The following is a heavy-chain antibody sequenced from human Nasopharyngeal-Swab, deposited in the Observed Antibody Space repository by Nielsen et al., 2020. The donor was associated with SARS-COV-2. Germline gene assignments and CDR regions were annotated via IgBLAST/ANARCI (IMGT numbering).Heavy chain of an antibody. CDR2: IYHSGST. J-gene: IGHJ4*02. Sequence: GSLRLSCTVSGYSISSGYYWGWIRQPPGKGLEWIGSIYHSGSTYYNPSLKSRVTISVDTSKNQFSLKLSSVTAADTAVYYCARGGYSSGWVVDWGQGTLVTVSS. CDR1: GYSISSGYY. CDR3: ARGGYSSGWVVD. V-gene: IGHV4-38-2*02. D-gene: IGHD6-19*01.